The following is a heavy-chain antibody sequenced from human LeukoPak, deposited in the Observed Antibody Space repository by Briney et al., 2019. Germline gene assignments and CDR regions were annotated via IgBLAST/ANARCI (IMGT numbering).Heavy chain of an antibody. J-gene: IGHJ3*02. D-gene: IGHD6-13*01. V-gene: IGHV3-48*01. CDR1: GFTFSSYC. CDR3: ARDPDPGIAAASDAFDI. CDR2: TSSSSSTI. Sequence: PGGSLRLSCAASGFTFSSYCMNWVRQAPGKGLEWVSYTSSSSSTIYYADSVKGRFTISRDNAKNSLYLQMNSLSAEDTAVYYCARDPDPGIAAASDAFDIWGQGTILTVPS.